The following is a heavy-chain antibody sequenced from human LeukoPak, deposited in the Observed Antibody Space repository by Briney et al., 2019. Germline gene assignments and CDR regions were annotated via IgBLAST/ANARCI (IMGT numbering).Heavy chain of an antibody. CDR2: ISSSSTYI. J-gene: IGHJ3*01. CDR3: AKATCSGANCFSNSRDAFDV. Sequence: PGGSLRLSCAASGFIFSSYSMNWVRQAPGKGLEWVSSISSSSTYIYYADSVKGRFTISRDNSQNTMYLQMNSLRAEDSAVYYCAKATCSGANCFSNSRDAFDVWGQGTMVTVSS. CDR1: GFIFSSYS. V-gene: IGHV3-21*01. D-gene: IGHD2-15*01.